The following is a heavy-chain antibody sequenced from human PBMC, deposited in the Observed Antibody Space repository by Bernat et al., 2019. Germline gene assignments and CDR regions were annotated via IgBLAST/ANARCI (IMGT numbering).Heavy chain of an antibody. J-gene: IGHJ4*02. CDR1: GGSISSSSYY. CDR3: ARLPTVGRVVPAALFDY. CDR2: IYYSGST. D-gene: IGHD2-2*01. V-gene: IGHV4-39*01. Sequence: QLQLQESGPGLVKPSETLSLTCTVSGGSISSSSYYWGWIRQPPGKGLEWIGSIYYSGSTYYNPSLKSRVTISVDTSKNPFSLKLSSVTAADTAVYYCARLPTVGRVVPAALFDYWGQGTLVTVSS.